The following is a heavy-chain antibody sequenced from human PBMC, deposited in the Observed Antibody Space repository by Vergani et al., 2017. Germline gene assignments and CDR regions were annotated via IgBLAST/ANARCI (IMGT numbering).Heavy chain of an antibody. CDR2: ISGSGGST. V-gene: IGHV3-23*01. J-gene: IGHJ6*02. Sequence: EVQLLESGGGLVQPGGSLRLSCAASGFTFSSYAMSWVRQAPGKGLEWVSAISGSGGSTYYADSVKGRFTISRDNSKSPLYLQMNSLRAEDTTVYYCAKGVYVAVAGRPYDYYYGMDVWGQGTTVTVSS. CDR1: GFTFSSYA. CDR3: AKGVYVAVAGRPYDYYYGMDV. D-gene: IGHD6-19*01.